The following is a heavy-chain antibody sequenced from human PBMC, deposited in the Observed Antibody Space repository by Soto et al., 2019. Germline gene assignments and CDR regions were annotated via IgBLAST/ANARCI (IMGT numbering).Heavy chain of an antibody. CDR1: GGTFSSYA. D-gene: IGHD3-16*01. J-gene: IGHJ5*02. Sequence: SVKVSCKASGGTFSSYAISRVRQAPGQGLEWMGGIIPIFGTANYAQKFRGRVTITADESTSTAYMELSSLRSEDTAVYYCARDRQGGMITFGGPWFDPWGQGTLVTVSS. CDR2: IIPIFGTA. CDR3: ARDRQGGMITFGGPWFDP. V-gene: IGHV1-69*13.